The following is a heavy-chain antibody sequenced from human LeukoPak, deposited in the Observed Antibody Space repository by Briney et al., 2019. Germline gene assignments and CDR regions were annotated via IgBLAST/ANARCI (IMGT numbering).Heavy chain of an antibody. CDR3: ARRLAGTEDY. D-gene: IGHD6-13*01. Sequence: SETLSLTCTVSGGSISSSSYYWGWIRQPPGRGLEWIGSFYYSGSTYYNPSLRSRVTISVDTSKNQFSLRLSSVTAADTAVYYCARRLAGTEDYWGQGTLVTVSS. J-gene: IGHJ4*02. CDR2: FYYSGST. CDR1: GGSISSSSYY. V-gene: IGHV4-39*01.